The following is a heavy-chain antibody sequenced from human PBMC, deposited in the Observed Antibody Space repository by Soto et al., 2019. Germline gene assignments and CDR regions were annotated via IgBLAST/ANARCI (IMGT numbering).Heavy chain of an antibody. D-gene: IGHD3-16*01. J-gene: IGHJ4*02. CDR3: ARADPDASVGY. Sequence: PSVTLSLTCTVSGGSMSSHYWTWLRQPPGKGLEWIGYISYSGSTYYNPSLKSRVTISADTSRNQFSLKLSSVIAADTAVYYCARADPDASVGYWGQGTLVTVSS. CDR2: ISYSGST. V-gene: IGHV4-59*11. CDR1: GGSMSSHY.